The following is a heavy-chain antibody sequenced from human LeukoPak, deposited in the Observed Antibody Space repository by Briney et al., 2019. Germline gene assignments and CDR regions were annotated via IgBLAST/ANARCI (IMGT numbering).Heavy chain of an antibody. CDR3: ARGGIVEAVDGLDI. J-gene: IGHJ3*02. D-gene: IGHD1-26*01. V-gene: IGHV4-59*01. CDR2: IYYSGTT. CDR1: GGSINSFY. Sequence: SESLSLTCTVPGGSINSFYWNWIRQPPGKGLEWIGYIYYSGTTNYNPSLKSRVTMSIDPSKNQFSLNLKSVTAADTAVYYCARGGIVEAVDGLDIWGQGTRVIVSS.